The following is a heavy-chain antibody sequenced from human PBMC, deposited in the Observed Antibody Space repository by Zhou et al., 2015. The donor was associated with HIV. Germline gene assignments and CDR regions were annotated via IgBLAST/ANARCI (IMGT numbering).Heavy chain of an antibody. CDR3: ARGSEQQLGRYYFDY. V-gene: IGHV1-18*01. CDR2: ISGYNGNT. CDR1: GYTFTNYG. Sequence: QVQLVQSGAEVKKPGASVKVSCKASGYTFTNYGITWVRQAPGQGLEWMGGISGYNGNTNYAQNLQGRVTMTTDTSTSTAYMELRTLRSDDTAMYFCARGSEQQLGRYYFDYWGQGTLVT. D-gene: IGHD6-13*01. J-gene: IGHJ4*02.